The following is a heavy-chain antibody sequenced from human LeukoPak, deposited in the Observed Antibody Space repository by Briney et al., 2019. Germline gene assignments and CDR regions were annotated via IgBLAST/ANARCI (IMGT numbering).Heavy chain of an antibody. CDR2: ISYSGNT. J-gene: IGHJ4*02. CDR3: ARGVGSGYTDY. V-gene: IGHV4-61*05. Sequence: PSETLSLTCTVSGGSINSSSYYWGWIRQPPGKGLEWIGFISYSGNTNYNPSLKSRVTISLDTSKNQFSLKLISVTAADTAVYYCARGVGSGYTDYWGQGALVTVSS. CDR1: GGSINSSSYY. D-gene: IGHD3-22*01.